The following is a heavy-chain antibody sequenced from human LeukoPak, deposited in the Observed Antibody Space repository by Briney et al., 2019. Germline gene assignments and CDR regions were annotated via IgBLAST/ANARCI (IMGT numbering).Heavy chain of an antibody. V-gene: IGHV3-48*03. Sequence: PGGSLRLSCAASGCTFSSYEMNWVRQAPGKGLEWVSYISSSGSTIYYADSVKGRFTISRDNAKNSLYLQMNSLRAEGTAVYYCARAGYYDSSGYYYYYYGMDVWGQGTTVTVSS. J-gene: IGHJ6*02. CDR1: GCTFSSYE. CDR3: ARAGYYDSSGYYYYYYGMDV. D-gene: IGHD3-22*01. CDR2: ISSSGSTI.